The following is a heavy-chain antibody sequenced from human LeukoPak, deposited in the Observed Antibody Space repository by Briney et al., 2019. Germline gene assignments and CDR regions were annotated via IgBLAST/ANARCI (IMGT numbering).Heavy chain of an antibody. D-gene: IGHD2-2*01. CDR2: INPNSGGT. J-gene: IGHJ4*02. Sequence: ASVKVSCKASGYTFTGYYMHWVRQAPGQGLEWMGWINPNSGGTNYAQKFQGRVTMTRDTSISTAYMELSRLRSDDTAVYYCARKVSSTSHQFDYWGQGTLVTVSS. V-gene: IGHV1-2*02. CDR1: GYTFTGYY. CDR3: ARKVSSTSHQFDY.